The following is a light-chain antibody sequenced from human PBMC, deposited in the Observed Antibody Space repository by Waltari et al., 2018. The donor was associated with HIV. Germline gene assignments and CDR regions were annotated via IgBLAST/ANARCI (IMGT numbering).Light chain of an antibody. CDR1: SGHSSYT. CDR2: IHTDGRH. V-gene: IGLV4-69*02. CDR3: QTWGSGIQV. J-gene: IGLJ2*01. Sequence: LTQSPSASASVGASVKLTRTLSSGHSSYTIAWHQQQPQKGPRYLMKIHTDGRHTKGDGIPDRFSGSSSGAERSLTISSLQSEDEADYYCQTWGSGIQVFGGGTKLTVL.